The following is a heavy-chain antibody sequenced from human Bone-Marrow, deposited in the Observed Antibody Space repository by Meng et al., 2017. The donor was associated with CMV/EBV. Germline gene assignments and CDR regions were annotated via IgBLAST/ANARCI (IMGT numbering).Heavy chain of an antibody. D-gene: IGHD2-2*02. Sequence: ASVKVSCKASGYTFTSYGISWVRQAPGQGLEWMGWTSAYNGNTNYAQKLQGRVTMTTDTSTSTAYMELRSLRSDDTAVYYCARVQGGYCSSTSCYTYYYGMDVWGQGTTVTVSS. V-gene: IGHV1-18*01. CDR1: GYTFTSYG. CDR3: ARVQGGYCSSTSCYTYYYGMDV. CDR2: TSAYNGNT. J-gene: IGHJ6*02.